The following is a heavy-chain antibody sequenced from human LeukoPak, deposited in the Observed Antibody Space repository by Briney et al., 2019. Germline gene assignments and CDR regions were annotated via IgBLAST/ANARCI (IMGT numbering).Heavy chain of an antibody. J-gene: IGHJ3*01. V-gene: IGHV1-46*01. CDR3: ARIRDGYNDAYDL. D-gene: IGHD5-24*01. Sequence: ASVKVSCKASGYTFTNSYIHWVRRAPGQVLERMGLINPDGGNTNYAQNFQGRVTLTRDTSTSTVYMELSSLRSEDTAIYYCARIRDGYNDAYDLWGQGTVVTVPS. CDR2: INPDGGNT. CDR1: GYTFTNSY.